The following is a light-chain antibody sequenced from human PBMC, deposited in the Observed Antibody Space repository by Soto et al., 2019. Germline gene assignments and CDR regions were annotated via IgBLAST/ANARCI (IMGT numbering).Light chain of an antibody. CDR2: RAS. CDR3: QQYTRAPLT. Sequence: EIVMTQSPATLSVSPGERATLSCRASQSLSTSLAWYQQKPGQAPRLLIYRASTRATGIPARFSGSGSGTDFTLTISRLEPEDFAVYYCQQYTRAPLTFGQGTKVEIK. J-gene: IGKJ1*01. CDR1: QSLSTS. V-gene: IGKV3-15*01.